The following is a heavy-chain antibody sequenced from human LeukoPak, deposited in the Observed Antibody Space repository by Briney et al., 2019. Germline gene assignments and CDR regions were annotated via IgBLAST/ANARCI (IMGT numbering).Heavy chain of an antibody. CDR2: IKEDGSET. CDR1: GFTFSNYW. V-gene: IGHV3-7*03. CDR3: ARDPYVSNFDY. D-gene: IGHD3-10*02. J-gene: IGHJ4*02. Sequence: PGGSLRLSCAASGFTFSNYWMSWVRQAPGKGPEWMGNIKEDGSETYYVDSVKGRFTISRDNAQNSLYLHMHSLRVEDTAVYYCARDPYVSNFDYWAREPWSPSPQ.